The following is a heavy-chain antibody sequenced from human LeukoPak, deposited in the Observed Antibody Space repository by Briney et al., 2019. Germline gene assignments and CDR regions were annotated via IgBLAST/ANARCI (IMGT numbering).Heavy chain of an antibody. V-gene: IGHV1-46*01. CDR3: ARAQPVVVPAAAWFDP. CDR1: GYTFTSYY. CDR2: INPSGGST. Sequence: ASVKASCKASGYTFTSYYMHWVRQAPGQGLEWMGIINPSGGSTSYAQKFQGRVTMTRDTSTSTVYMELSSLRSEDTAVYYCARAQPVVVPAAAWFDPWGQGTLVTVSS. D-gene: IGHD2-2*01. J-gene: IGHJ5*02.